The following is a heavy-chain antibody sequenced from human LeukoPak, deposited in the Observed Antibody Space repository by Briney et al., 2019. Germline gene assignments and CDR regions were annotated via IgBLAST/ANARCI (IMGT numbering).Heavy chain of an antibody. D-gene: IGHD2-15*01. CDR2: IYHSGST. Sequence: PSETLSLTCAVSGGSISSSNWWSWVRQPPGKGLERIGEIYHSGSTNYNPSLKSRVTISVDKSKNQFSLKLSSVTAADTAVYYCARDGCSGGSCIDYWGQGTLVTVSS. CDR1: GGSISSSNW. V-gene: IGHV4-4*02. J-gene: IGHJ4*02. CDR3: ARDGCSGGSCIDY.